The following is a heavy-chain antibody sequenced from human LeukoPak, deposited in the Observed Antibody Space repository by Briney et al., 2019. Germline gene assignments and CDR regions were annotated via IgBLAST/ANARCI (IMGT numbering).Heavy chain of an antibody. V-gene: IGHV3-23*01. Sequence: GGSLRLSCAASGFTFSSHALSWVRQAPGKGLEWVSSLSGSGYNTYYADSVKGRFTISRDNSKNTVYLQMNSLRVEDTSVYFCAREISMFVNAFDLWGQGTLVTVTS. D-gene: IGHD3-10*02. CDR1: GFTFSSHA. CDR3: AREISMFVNAFDL. CDR2: LSGSGYNT. J-gene: IGHJ3*01.